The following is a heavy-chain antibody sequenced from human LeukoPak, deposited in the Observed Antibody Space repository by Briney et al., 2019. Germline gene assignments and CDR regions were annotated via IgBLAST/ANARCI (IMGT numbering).Heavy chain of an antibody. V-gene: IGHV3-21*01. CDR3: AGIRQPYGFDI. Sequence: GGSLRLSCAASGFIFSSYSMNWVRQAPGKGLEWVSFIDSTSTYIHYADSVKGRFTISRDNAENSLYLQMNSLRAEDTAVYYCAGIRQPYGFDIWGQGTMVTVSS. J-gene: IGHJ3*02. D-gene: IGHD3-3*02. CDR2: IDSTSTYI. CDR1: GFIFSSYS.